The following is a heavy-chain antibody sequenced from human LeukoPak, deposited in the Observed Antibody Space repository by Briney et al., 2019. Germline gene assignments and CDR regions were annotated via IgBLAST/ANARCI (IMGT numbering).Heavy chain of an antibody. V-gene: IGHV4-38-2*01. CDR3: ASYSGSYLYYYYYMDV. J-gene: IGHJ6*03. Sequence: TSETLSLTCAVSGYSISSGYYWGWIRQPPGKGLEWIGSIYHSGSTYYNPSLKSRVTISVDTSKNQFSLKLSSVTAADTAVYYCASYSGSYLYYYYYMDVCGKGTTVTVSS. CDR2: IYHSGST. CDR1: GYSISSGYY. D-gene: IGHD1-26*01.